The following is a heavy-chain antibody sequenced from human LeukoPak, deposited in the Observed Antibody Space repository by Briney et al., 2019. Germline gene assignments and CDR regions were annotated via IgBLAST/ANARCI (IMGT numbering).Heavy chain of an antibody. Sequence: SETLSLTCAVYGGSFSSYYWSWIRQPAGKGLEWIGRIYTSGSTNYNPSLKSRVTMSVDTSKNQFSLKLSSVTAADTAVYYCARDAREQQLDYWGQGTLVTVSS. CDR1: GGSFSSYY. D-gene: IGHD6-13*01. J-gene: IGHJ4*02. V-gene: IGHV4-4*07. CDR3: ARDAREQQLDY. CDR2: IYTSGST.